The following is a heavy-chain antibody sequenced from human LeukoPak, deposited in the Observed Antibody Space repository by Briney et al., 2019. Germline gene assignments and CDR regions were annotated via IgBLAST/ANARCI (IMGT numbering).Heavy chain of an antibody. V-gene: IGHV3-7*03. J-gene: IGHJ3*02. CDR3: AREPRGPLKDAFDI. CDR2: IKQDGSEK. CDR1: GFTFSSYS. Sequence: GGSLRLSCAASGFTFSSYSMNWVRQAPGKGLEWVANIKQDGSEKYYVDSVKGRFTISRDNAKNSLYLQMNSLRAEDTAVYYCAREPRGPLKDAFDIWGQGTMVTVSS.